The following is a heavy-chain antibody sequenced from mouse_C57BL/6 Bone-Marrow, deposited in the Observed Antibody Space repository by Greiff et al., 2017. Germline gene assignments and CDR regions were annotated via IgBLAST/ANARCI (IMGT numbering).Heavy chain of an antibody. CDR2: TNPSSGYT. D-gene: IGHD2-4*01. J-gene: IGHJ2*01. CDR1: GYTFTSYT. Sequence: VQLQQSGAELARPGASVKMSCKASGYTFTSYTMHWVKQRPGQGLEWIGYTNPSSGYTKYNQKFKDKATLTADKSSSTAYMHLSSLTSEDSAVYYCCYDYDGFDYWGQGTTLTVSS. V-gene: IGHV1-4*01. CDR3: CYDYDGFDY.